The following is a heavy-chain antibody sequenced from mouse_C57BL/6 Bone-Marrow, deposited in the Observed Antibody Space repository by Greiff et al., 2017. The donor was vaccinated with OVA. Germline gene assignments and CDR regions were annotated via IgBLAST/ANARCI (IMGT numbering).Heavy chain of an antibody. D-gene: IGHD2-5*01. V-gene: IGHV1-59*01. CDR3: ARSDYSTSDY. J-gene: IGHJ2*01. CDR2: IDPSDSYT. Sequence: QVQLQQPGAELVRPGTSVKLSCKASGYTFTSYWMHWVKQRPGQGLEWIGVIDPSDSYTNYNQKFKGKATLTVDTSSSTAYMQLSSLTSEDSAVYYCARSDYSTSDYWGQGTTLTVSS. CDR1: GYTFTSYW.